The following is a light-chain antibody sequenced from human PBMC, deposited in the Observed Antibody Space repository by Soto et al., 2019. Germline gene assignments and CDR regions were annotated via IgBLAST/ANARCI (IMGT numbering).Light chain of an antibody. CDR3: TSYAGGNNV. CDR1: SRDVGGYNY. V-gene: IGLV2-8*01. Sequence: QSALTQPPSASGSPGQSVTISCTGTSRDVGGYNYVSWYQQYPGKVPKLMVYEVNKRPSGVPDRFSGSKSGNTASLTVSGLQADDEADYYCTSYAGGNNVFGTGTKLTVL. CDR2: EVN. J-gene: IGLJ1*01.